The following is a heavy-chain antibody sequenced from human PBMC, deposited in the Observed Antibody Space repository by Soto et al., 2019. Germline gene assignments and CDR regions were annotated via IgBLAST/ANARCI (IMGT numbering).Heavy chain of an antibody. CDR3: VRGTSNTWNFDY. CDR2: MYPADSET. Sequence: EVQLVQSGAEVKKPGESLMISCKVSGYSFTSFWIGWVRQMPGKGLEWLGLMYPADSETRYSPSFQGQVTMSADKSITNAYLQWGSLKASDTAVYYCVRGTSNTWNFDYWGQGTLVTVSP. CDR1: GYSFTSFW. V-gene: IGHV5-51*01. D-gene: IGHD1-1*01. J-gene: IGHJ4*02.